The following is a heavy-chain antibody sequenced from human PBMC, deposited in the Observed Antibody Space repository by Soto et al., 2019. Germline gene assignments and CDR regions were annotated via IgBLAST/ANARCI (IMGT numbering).Heavy chain of an antibody. CDR2: IYYSGST. J-gene: IGHJ3*02. Sequence: QVQLQESGPGLVKPSETLSLTCTVSGGSIDSYYYSWIRQPPGKGLDWIGYIYYSGSTSYNPSLKSRVTISLDMSKRQFSLRLSGVTAADTAGYYCARGVNGFEIWGPGTMVTVSS. D-gene: IGHD2-21*01. CDR1: GGSIDSYY. V-gene: IGHV4-59*01. CDR3: ARGVNGFEI.